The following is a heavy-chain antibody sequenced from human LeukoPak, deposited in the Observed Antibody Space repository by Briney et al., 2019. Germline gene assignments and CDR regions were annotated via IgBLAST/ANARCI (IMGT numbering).Heavy chain of an antibody. Sequence: GESLKISFKGSGYSFTSYWIGWVRQMPGKGLEWMGIIYPGDSDTRYSPSFQGQVTISADKSISTAYLQWSSLKASDTAMYYCARQGTTGTTFNYFDYWGQGTLVTVSS. CDR3: ARQGTTGTTFNYFDY. CDR1: GYSFTSYW. CDR2: IYPGDSDT. D-gene: IGHD1-1*01. V-gene: IGHV5-51*01. J-gene: IGHJ4*02.